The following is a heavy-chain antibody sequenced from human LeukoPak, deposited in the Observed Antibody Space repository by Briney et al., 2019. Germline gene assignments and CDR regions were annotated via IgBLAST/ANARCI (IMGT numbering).Heavy chain of an antibody. CDR3: ARQTGSGLFILP. J-gene: IGHJ4*02. Sequence: SETLSLTCTVSGDSISTSKSYWGWIRQPPLRGLEWIGSIYYTGNTYYNASLKSRVTISVDTSKNQFSLSLTSVTAADTAVYYCARQTGSGLFILPGGQGTLVTVAS. D-gene: IGHD3/OR15-3a*01. CDR1: GDSISTSKSY. V-gene: IGHV4-39*01. CDR2: IYYTGNT.